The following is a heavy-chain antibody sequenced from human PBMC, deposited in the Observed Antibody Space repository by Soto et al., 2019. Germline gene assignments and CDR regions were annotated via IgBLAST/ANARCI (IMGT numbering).Heavy chain of an antibody. CDR1: GFTFSSYG. CDR3: AKPPTVATISDLPEEDY. Sequence: QVQLVESGGGVVQPGRSLRLSCAASGFTFSSYGMHWVRQAPGKGLEWVAVISYDGSNKYYADSVKGRFTISRDNSKNTLYLQMNSLRAEDTAVYYCAKPPTVATISDLPEEDYWGQGTLVTVSS. CDR2: ISYDGSNK. V-gene: IGHV3-30*18. J-gene: IGHJ4*02. D-gene: IGHD5-12*01.